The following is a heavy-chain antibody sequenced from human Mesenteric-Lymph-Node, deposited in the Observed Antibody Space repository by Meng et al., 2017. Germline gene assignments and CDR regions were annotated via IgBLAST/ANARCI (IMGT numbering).Heavy chain of an antibody. CDR3: ARDYYDSSGYYHNDAFDI. Sequence: GSLRLSCTVSGGSISSYYWSWIRQPPGKGLEWIGNIYSTGSTNYSPSLESRVSISLDMSKTQFTLNLKSVTAADTAVYYCARDYYDSSGYYHNDAFDIWGQGTMVTVSS. D-gene: IGHD3-22*01. J-gene: IGHJ3*02. CDR2: IYSTGST. V-gene: IGHV4-59*01. CDR1: GGSISSYY.